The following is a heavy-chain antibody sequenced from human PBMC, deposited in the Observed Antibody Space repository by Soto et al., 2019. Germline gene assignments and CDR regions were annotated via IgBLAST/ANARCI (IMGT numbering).Heavy chain of an antibody. V-gene: IGHV3-23*01. CDR3: AKLGFVLMELYYFHQ. CDR2: ISGNSGKT. D-gene: IGHD2-8*01. CDR1: GLTFSSYA. J-gene: IGHJ4*01. Sequence: GGSLRLSCTASGLTFSSYAMIWVRQAPGKELEWVSTISGNSGKTNYAESVKGRFSISRDNSKNTVHLQLDSLRAEDTAVYFCAKLGFVLMELYYFHQWGHGTLVTVSS.